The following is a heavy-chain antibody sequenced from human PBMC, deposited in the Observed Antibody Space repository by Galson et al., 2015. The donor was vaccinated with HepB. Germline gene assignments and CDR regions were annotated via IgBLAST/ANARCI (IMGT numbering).Heavy chain of an antibody. CDR1: GFTFSTYS. V-gene: IGHV3-21*04. J-gene: IGHJ4*02. D-gene: IGHD3-22*01. CDR3: AKDYLPYYDRWGSYSDLYYFDY. CDR2: ISSSSSYI. Sequence: SLRLSCAASGFTFSTYSMNWVRQAPGKGLEWVSSISSSSSYIYYADSVKGRFTISRDNSLDTVDLQMDSLRVDDTAVYYCAKDYLPYYDRWGSYSDLYYFDYWGQGTLVTVSS.